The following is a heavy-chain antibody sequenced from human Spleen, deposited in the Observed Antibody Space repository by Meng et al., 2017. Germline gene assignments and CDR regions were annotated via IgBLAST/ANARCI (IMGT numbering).Heavy chain of an antibody. CDR1: GFIFKNYA. D-gene: IGHD3-22*01. CDR3: AKQPSDSGGYHNEF. V-gene: IGHV3-23*01. J-gene: IGHJ4*02. CDR2: ISGSGGNT. Sequence: GESLKISCVASGFIFKNYAMRWVRQAPGKGLEWVSDISGSGGNTYYADSVKGRFTISRDDSKNTLYLQMNSLRAGDTAVYYCAKQPSDSGGYHNEFWSQGTLVTVSS.